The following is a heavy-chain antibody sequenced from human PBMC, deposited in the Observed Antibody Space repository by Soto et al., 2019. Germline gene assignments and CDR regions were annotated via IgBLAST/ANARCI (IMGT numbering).Heavy chain of an antibody. D-gene: IGHD5-18*01. CDR3: ARHGYNYGGGYFDY. V-gene: IGHV3-66*04. Sequence: EVQLVESGGGLVQPGGSLRLSCAASGVTVSSNYMSWVRQAPGKGLEWVSVIYSGGSTYYAYSVKGRFTISRDNSKNTLYLQMNSLRAEDTDVYYCARHGYNYGGGYFDYWGQGTLVTVSS. CDR2: IYSGGST. J-gene: IGHJ4*02. CDR1: GVTVSSNY.